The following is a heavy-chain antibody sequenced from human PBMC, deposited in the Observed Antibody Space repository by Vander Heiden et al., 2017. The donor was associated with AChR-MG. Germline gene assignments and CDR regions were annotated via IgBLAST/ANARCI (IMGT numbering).Heavy chain of an antibody. CDR2: VDFGGST. CDR1: GGSINRGAYS. Sequence: QVQLQESGPRLVKPSQPLSPTRTVPGGSINRGAYSWRWVRQFPGKGLEWIGNVDFGGSTAYNPSLTSRLTISVDTSKSQFSLRLRSVTVADSALYFCARLHDQFLYDYWGQGTMAAVSS. CDR3: ARLHDQFLYDY. D-gene: IGHD2-2*02. J-gene: IGHJ4*02. V-gene: IGHV4-31*03.